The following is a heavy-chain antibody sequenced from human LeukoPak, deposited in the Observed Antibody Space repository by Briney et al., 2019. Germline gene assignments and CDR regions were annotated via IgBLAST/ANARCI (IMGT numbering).Heavy chain of an antibody. V-gene: IGHV4-59*01. CDR2: IYYSGST. CDR3: ARAGSYDFWSGYYLADY. J-gene: IGHJ4*02. Sequence: AETLSLTCTVSAGSISRYYWSWIRQPPGKGLEWIGYIYYSGSTNYNPSLKSRVTISVDTSKNQFSLKLSSVTAADTAVYYCARAGSYDFWSGYYLADYWGQGTLVTVSS. CDR1: AGSISRYY. D-gene: IGHD3-3*01.